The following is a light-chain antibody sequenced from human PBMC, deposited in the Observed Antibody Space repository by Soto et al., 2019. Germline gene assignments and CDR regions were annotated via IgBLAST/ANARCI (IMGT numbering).Light chain of an antibody. CDR2: YDS. J-gene: IGLJ1*01. Sequence: SYELTQPPSVSVAPEKTATITYGGDNIGDKRVHWYRQKPGQAPVLLISYDSDQPSGIPERFSGSNSGNTATLTISRVEAGDEADYYCQVWDIMTDNYVFGGGTKLTVL. CDR1: NIGDKR. CDR3: QVWDIMTDNYV. V-gene: IGLV3-21*04.